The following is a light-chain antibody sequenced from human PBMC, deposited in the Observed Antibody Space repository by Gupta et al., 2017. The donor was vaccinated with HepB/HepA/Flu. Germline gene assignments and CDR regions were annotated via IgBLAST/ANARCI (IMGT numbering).Light chain of an antibody. CDR2: EVN. V-gene: IGLV2-8*01. Sequence: SALTQPPSASGSPGQSVTISCTGTSSDVGGYNHVSWYQQHPGTAPKLMIFEVNQRPAGVPGRFSGSKSGNTASLTVSGRQADEEANYYCSSYAGSNNVVFGGGTKLTVL. J-gene: IGLJ2*01. CDR3: SSYAGSNNVV. CDR1: SSDVGGYNH.